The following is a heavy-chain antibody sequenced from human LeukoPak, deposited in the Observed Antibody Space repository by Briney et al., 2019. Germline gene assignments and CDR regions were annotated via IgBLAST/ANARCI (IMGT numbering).Heavy chain of an antibody. CDR2: IIPIFGTT. CDR1: GGTLSNYA. CDR3: ARGRSSGYYYVVDY. V-gene: IGHV1-69*06. J-gene: IGHJ4*02. Sequence: SVKVSCKASGGTLSNYAISWVRQAPGQGLEWMGGIIPIFGTTNYAQKFQGRVTITADKSTNTAYMELSSLRSEDTAVYYCARGRSSGYYYVVDYWGQGTLVTVSS. D-gene: IGHD3-22*01.